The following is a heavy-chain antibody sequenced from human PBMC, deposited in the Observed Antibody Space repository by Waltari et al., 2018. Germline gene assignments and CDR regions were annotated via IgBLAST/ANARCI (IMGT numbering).Heavy chain of an antibody. V-gene: IGHV1-8*01. J-gene: IGHJ4*02. CDR2: MNPNSGNT. D-gene: IGHD3-9*01. CDR1: GYTFTSYD. CDR3: ARGMYYDILTGSYYFDY. Sequence: QVQLVQSGAEVKKPGASVKVSCKASGYTFTSYDINWVRQATGQGLEWMGWMNPNSGNTGYAQKFQGRVTMTRNTSISTAYMERSSLRSEDTAGYYCARGMYYDILTGSYYFDYWGQGTLVTVSS.